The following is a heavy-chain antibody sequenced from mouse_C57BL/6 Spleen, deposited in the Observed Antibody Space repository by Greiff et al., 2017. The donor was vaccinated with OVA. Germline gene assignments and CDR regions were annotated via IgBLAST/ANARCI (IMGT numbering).Heavy chain of an antibody. V-gene: IGHV1-53*01. Sequence: QVQLQQPGTELVKPGASVKLSCKASGYTFTSYWMHWVKQRPGQGLEWIGNINPSNGGTNYNEKFKSKATLTVDKSTSTAYMQLSSLTSEDSAVYYCARGANDGRYYYAMDYWGQGTSVTVSS. CDR3: ARGANDGRYYYAMDY. D-gene: IGHD2-3*01. J-gene: IGHJ4*01. CDR2: INPSNGGT. CDR1: GYTFTSYW.